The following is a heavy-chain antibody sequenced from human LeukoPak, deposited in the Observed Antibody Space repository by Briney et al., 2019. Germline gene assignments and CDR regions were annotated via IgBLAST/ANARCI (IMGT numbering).Heavy chain of an antibody. V-gene: IGHV5-51*01. Sequence: GESLKISCKGSGYKFTDNWIGWVRQMPDKGLEGMAIIYPGDSNIKYNPSFQGQVTISPDKSIITPYLQWSSLKASDTAIYYCVRHLKYGSGGHYFDYWGLGTLVTVSS. CDR1: GYKFTDNW. CDR3: VRHLKYGSGGHYFDY. D-gene: IGHD6-19*01. CDR2: IYPGDSNI. J-gene: IGHJ4*02.